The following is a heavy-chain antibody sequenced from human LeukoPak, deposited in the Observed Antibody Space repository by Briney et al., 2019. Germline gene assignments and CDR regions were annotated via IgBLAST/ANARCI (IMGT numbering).Heavy chain of an antibody. V-gene: IGHV4-30-2*01. CDR3: VTEWAGPQD. CDR2: IYHGGST. J-gene: IGHJ4*02. CDR1: GGSINSGGYS. Sequence: SETLSLTCAVSGGSINSGGYSWSWIRQPPGKGPEWIGYIYHGGSTHYNSSLKSRVTISVDKSKNQFSLNLYSVTAADTAVYYCVTEWAGPQDWGQGTLVTVSS.